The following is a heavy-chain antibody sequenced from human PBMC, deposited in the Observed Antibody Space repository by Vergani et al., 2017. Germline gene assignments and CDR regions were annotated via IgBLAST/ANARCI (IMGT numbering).Heavy chain of an antibody. V-gene: IGHV4-59*01. D-gene: IGHD2-21*02. CDR2: IYYSGST. Sequence: QVQLQESGPGLVKPSETLSLTCTVSGGSISSYYWSWIRQPPGKGLEWIGYIYYSGSTNYNPSLKSRVTISVDTSKNQFSLKLSPVTAADTAVYYCARNPYCGGDCYSDGFDIWGQGTMVTVSS. CDR3: ARNPYCGGDCYSDGFDI. J-gene: IGHJ3*02. CDR1: GGSISSYY.